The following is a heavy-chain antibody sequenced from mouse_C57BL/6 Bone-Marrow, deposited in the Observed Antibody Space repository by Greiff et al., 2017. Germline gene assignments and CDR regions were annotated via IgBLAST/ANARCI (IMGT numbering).Heavy chain of an antibody. CDR1: GISITTGNYR. J-gene: IGHJ4*01. CDR2: IYYSGTI. Sequence: EVKLVESGPGLVKPSQTVFLTCTVTGISITTGNYRWSWIRQFPGNKLEWIGYIYYSGTITYNPSLTSRTTITRNTPKNQFYLEMNSLTAEDTATYYFARDGDYDDGYAMDYWGQGTSVTVSS. CDR3: ARDGDYDDGYAMDY. V-gene: IGHV3-5*01. D-gene: IGHD2-4*01.